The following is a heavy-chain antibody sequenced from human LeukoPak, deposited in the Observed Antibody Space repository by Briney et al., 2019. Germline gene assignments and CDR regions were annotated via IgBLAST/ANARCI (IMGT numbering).Heavy chain of an antibody. D-gene: IGHD3-10*01. CDR3: ARDGLWFGELLGSPCWFDP. J-gene: IGHJ5*02. CDR1: GGTFSSYA. V-gene: IGHV1-69*04. Sequence: GASVKVSCKASGGTFSSYAISWVRQAPGPGLEWMGRIIPILGIANYAQKFQGRVTITADKSTSTAYMELSSLRSEDTAVYYCARDGLWFGELLGSPCWFDPWGQGTLVTVSS. CDR2: IIPILGIA.